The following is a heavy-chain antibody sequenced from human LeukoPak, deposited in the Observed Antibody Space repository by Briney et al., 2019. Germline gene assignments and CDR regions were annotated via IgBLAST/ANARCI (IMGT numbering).Heavy chain of an antibody. J-gene: IGHJ4*02. Sequence: PSDTLSLTCAVYGGSFSGYYWSWIREPPGKGLEWIGEINHSGSTNYNPSLKSRVTISVDTSKNQFSLKLSSVTAADTAVYYCARYTAILDYFDYWGQGTLVTVSS. CDR3: ARYTAILDYFDY. D-gene: IGHD5-18*01. CDR1: GGSFSGYY. CDR2: INHSGST. V-gene: IGHV4-34*01.